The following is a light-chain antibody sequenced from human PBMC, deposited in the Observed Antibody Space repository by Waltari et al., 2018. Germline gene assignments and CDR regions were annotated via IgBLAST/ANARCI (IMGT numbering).Light chain of an antibody. J-gene: IGLJ1*01. CDR3: SSYTSSSTSLYV. CDR2: EVS. CDR1: SSDVGGYNA. Sequence: QSALTQPASVSGSPGQSITISCTGTSSDVGGYNAVTWYQQHPGKAPKLMIYEVSKRPSGVSNRFSGSKSGNTASLTISGLQAEDEADYYCSSYTSSSTSLYVFGTGTKVTVL. V-gene: IGLV2-14*01.